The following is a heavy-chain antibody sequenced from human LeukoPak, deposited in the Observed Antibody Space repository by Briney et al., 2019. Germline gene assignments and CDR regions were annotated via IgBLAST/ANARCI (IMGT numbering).Heavy chain of an antibody. D-gene: IGHD1-1*01. Sequence: PGGSPRLSCAASGFSFSSYWMSWMRQVPGKGLEWVANIKFDGNEEYYVDSVKGRFTISRDNAKNSLYLQLNSLRVEDTAVYYCKSGGAAPGSFDYWGQGTLVTVSP. V-gene: IGHV3-7*01. J-gene: IGHJ4*02. CDR1: GFSFSSYW. CDR2: IKFDGNEE. CDR3: KSGGAAPGSFDY.